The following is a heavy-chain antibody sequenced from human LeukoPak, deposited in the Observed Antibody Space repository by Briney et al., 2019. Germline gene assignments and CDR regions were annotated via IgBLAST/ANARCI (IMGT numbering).Heavy chain of an antibody. J-gene: IGHJ4*02. Sequence: RTSETLSLTCAVSGASINNDYWNWIRQPPGKGLEWIGNIYNAGTTNYNPSLKSRATISKDTSTDRFSLRLSSVTAADAAVYYCVRALLPLRDLVLWGPGILVTVSS. CDR2: IYNAGTT. CDR3: VRALLPLRDLVL. D-gene: IGHD2/OR15-2a*01. CDR1: GASINNDY. V-gene: IGHV4-59*01.